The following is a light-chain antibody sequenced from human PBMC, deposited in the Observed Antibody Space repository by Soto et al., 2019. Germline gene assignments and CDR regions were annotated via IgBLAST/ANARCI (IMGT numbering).Light chain of an antibody. CDR3: NSYGGSSNVV. CDR1: SSDVGGYDF. Sequence: QSALTQPPSASASPGQSVTISCTGTSSDVGGYDFVSWYQQHPGKAPKILIYEVSKRASGVPDRFSGSKSGNTASLTVSGLQADDEADYYCNSYGGSSNVVFGGGTKVTVL. CDR2: EVS. V-gene: IGLV2-8*01. J-gene: IGLJ2*01.